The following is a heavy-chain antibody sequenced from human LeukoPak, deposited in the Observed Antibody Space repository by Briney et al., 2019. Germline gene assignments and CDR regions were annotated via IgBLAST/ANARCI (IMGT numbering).Heavy chain of an antibody. CDR3: AREPYYGSGTYGAFDI. CDR1: GFTFSSYW. Sequence: GGSLRLSCAASGFTFSSYWMSWVRQAPGKGLEWVANIKRDGSEKYYVVSVKGRFTISRDNPKNSLYLQMNSLRAEDTAVYCCAREPYYGSGTYGAFDIWGQGTMVTVSS. D-gene: IGHD3-10*01. CDR2: IKRDGSEK. V-gene: IGHV3-7*01. J-gene: IGHJ3*02.